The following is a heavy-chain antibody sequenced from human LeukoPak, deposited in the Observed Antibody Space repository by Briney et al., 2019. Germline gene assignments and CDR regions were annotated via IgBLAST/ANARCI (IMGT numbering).Heavy chain of an antibody. CDR1: GGSISSYY. CDR3: ARDDYGAFDY. D-gene: IGHD4-17*01. CDR2: IYYSGST. V-gene: IGHV4-59*01. Sequence: PSETLSLTCTVSGGSISSYYWSGIRQPPGKGLEWIGYIYYSGSTNYNPSLKSRVTISVDTSKNQFSLKLSSVTAVDTAVYYCARDDYGAFDYWGQGTLVTVSS. J-gene: IGHJ4*02.